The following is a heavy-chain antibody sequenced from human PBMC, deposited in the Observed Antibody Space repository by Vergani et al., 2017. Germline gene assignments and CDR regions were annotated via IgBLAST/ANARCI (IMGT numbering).Heavy chain of an antibody. CDR1: GFTFSSYA. J-gene: IGHJ4*02. CDR3: ARQKYQLLGDYFDY. V-gene: IGHV3-30*04. CDR2: ISYDGSNK. D-gene: IGHD2-2*01. Sequence: QVQLVESGGGVVQPGRSLRLSCAASGFTFSSYAMHWVRQAPGKGLEGVAVISYDGSNKYYADSVKGRFTISRDNSKNTLYLQMNSLRAEDTAVYYCARQKYQLLGDYFDYWGQGTLVTVSS.